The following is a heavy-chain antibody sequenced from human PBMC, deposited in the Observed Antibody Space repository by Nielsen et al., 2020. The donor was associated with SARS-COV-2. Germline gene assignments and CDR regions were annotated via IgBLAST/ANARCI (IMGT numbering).Heavy chain of an antibody. V-gene: IGHV3-30*02. D-gene: IGHD3-22*01. CDR1: GFTFSSYS. J-gene: IGHJ5*02. Sequence: GESLKISCAASGFTFSSYSMNWVRQAPGKGLEWVAFIRYDGSNKYYADSVKGRFTISRDNSKNTLYLQMNSLRAEDTAVYYCAKDRGYYDSSGLFDPWGQGTLVTVSS. CDR3: AKDRGYYDSSGLFDP. CDR2: IRYDGSNK.